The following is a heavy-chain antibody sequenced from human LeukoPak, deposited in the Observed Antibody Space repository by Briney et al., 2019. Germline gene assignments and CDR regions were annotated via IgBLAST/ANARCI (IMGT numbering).Heavy chain of an antibody. Sequence: GASVKVSCKASGYTFTSYYMHWVRQAPGQGLEWTGIINPSGGSTSYAQKFQGRVTMTRDTSTSTVYMELSSLRSEDTAVYYCAREGSDYYDFWSGYSPKFDYWGQGTLVTVSS. CDR1: GYTFTSYY. D-gene: IGHD3-3*01. J-gene: IGHJ4*02. CDR3: AREGSDYYDFWSGYSPKFDY. CDR2: INPSGGST. V-gene: IGHV1-46*01.